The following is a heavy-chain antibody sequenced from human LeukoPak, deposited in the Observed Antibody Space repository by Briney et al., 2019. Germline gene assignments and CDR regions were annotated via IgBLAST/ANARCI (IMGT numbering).Heavy chain of an antibody. CDR2: IKQDGTEK. CDR3: ARDLYYGSGSPPFDP. D-gene: IGHD3-10*01. V-gene: IGHV3-7*01. Sequence: GGSLRLSCAASGFTFTTYWMSWVRQPPGKGLEWVANIKQDGTEKYYVDSVKGRFTISRDNAKNSLYLQMNSLRAEDTAVYYCARDLYYGSGSPPFDPWGQGTLVTVSS. J-gene: IGHJ5*02. CDR1: GFTFTTYW.